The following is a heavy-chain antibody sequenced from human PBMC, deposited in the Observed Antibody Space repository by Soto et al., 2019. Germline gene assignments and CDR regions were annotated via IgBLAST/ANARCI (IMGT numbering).Heavy chain of an antibody. CDR2: FRTSGNGGTT. CDR1: GFTFSSYS. Sequence: GGSLRLSCAASGFTFSSYSMSWVRQAPGKGLEWVSGFRTSGNGGTTYYADSVKGRFTISRDNSKNMLFLQMNSLRAEDTAIYYCAKKVNSGPGSQYFDYWGQGTLVTVSS. J-gene: IGHJ4*02. D-gene: IGHD3-10*01. V-gene: IGHV3-23*01. CDR3: AKKVNSGPGSQYFDY.